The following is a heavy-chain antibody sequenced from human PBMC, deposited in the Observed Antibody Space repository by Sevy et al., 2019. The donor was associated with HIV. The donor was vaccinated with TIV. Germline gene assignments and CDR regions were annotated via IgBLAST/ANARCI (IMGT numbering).Heavy chain of an antibody. V-gene: IGHV4-4*02. Sequence: SDTLSLTCAVSGGSISSSNWWSWVRQPPGKGLEWIGEIYHGGSTNYNPSLKSRVTISVDKSKNQFSLKLSSVTAADTAVYYCARDKPDYYGSGSTFNYYYYGMDVWGQGTTVTVSS. CDR3: ARDKPDYYGSGSTFNYYYYGMDV. CDR2: IYHGGST. D-gene: IGHD3-10*01. J-gene: IGHJ6*02. CDR1: GGSISSSNW.